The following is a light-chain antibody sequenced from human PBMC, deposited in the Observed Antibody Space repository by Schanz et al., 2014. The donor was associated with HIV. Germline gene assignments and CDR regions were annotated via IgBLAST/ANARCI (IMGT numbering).Light chain of an antibody. Sequence: QSVLTQPPSVSGAPGQRVTISCTGSSSNIGAGYDVHWYRQLPGTAPKLLIYGNSNRPSGVPDRFSGSKSGTSASLAITGLQAEDEAVYYCQSYDSSLSVLVFGGGAKLTVL. CDR3: QSYDSSLSVLV. CDR2: GNS. J-gene: IGLJ3*02. CDR1: SSNIGAGYD. V-gene: IGLV1-40*01.